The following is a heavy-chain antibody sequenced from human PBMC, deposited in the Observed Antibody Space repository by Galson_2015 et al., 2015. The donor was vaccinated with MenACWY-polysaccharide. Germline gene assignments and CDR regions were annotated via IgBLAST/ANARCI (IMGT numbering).Heavy chain of an antibody. Sequence: SLRLSCAASGFTFSGFWMSWVRQAPGKGLEWVANIKQDGSEKYYVDSVKGRFTISRDNAKNSLYPQMNSLRAEDTAVYYCARYRDSSGRRFDYWGQGTLVTVSS. CDR2: IKQDGSEK. J-gene: IGHJ4*02. D-gene: IGHD6-19*01. CDR1: GFTFSGFW. V-gene: IGHV3-7*01. CDR3: ARYRDSSGRRFDY.